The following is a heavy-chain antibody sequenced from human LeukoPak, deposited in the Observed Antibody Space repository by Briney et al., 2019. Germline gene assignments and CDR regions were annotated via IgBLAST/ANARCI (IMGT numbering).Heavy chain of an antibody. J-gene: IGHJ2*01. Sequence: SETLSLTCTVSGGSISSYYWSWIRQPPGKGLEWIGYIYYSGSTSYNPSLKSRVTISVDTSKNQFSLKLSSVTAADTAVYYCARDRRDYYDSSGYLIDLWGRGTLVTVSS. V-gene: IGHV4-59*01. CDR1: GGSISSYY. D-gene: IGHD3-22*01. CDR2: IYYSGST. CDR3: ARDRRDYYDSSGYLIDL.